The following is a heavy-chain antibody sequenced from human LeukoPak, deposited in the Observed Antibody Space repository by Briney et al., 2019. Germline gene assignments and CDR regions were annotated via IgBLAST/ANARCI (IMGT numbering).Heavy chain of an antibody. D-gene: IGHD5-24*01. CDR3: AIPKDGYNFNYFDY. V-gene: IGHV4-34*01. Sequence: SETLSLTCAVYGGSFSGYYWSWIRQPPGKGLEWIGEINHSGSTNYNPSLKSRVTISVDTSKNQFSLKLSSVTAADTAVYYCAIPKDGYNFNYFDYWGQGTLVTVSS. CDR2: INHSGST. CDR1: GGSFSGYY. J-gene: IGHJ4*02.